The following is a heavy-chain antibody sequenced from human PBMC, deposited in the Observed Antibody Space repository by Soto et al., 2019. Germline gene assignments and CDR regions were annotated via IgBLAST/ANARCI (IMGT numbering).Heavy chain of an antibody. J-gene: IGHJ4*02. D-gene: IGHD6-19*01. Sequence: SETLSLTCRVSGDSISDTVYYWGWVRQAPGKGLEWIGSIHYSGTTQFHPSLKTRVTISVDTSKNEFSLRLRSVTAADTAIYFCARHLIAVAAAMAFWGQGIPVTVSS. CDR3: ARHLIAVAAAMAF. V-gene: IGHV4-39*01. CDR2: IHYSGTT. CDR1: GDSISDTVYY.